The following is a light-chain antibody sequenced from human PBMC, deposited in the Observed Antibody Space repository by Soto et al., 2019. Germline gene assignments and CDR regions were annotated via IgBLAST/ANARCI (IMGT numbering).Light chain of an antibody. CDR1: QSVSSSH. J-gene: IGKJ5*01. CDR2: AAS. CDR3: QLYGYSPIT. V-gene: IGKV3-20*01. Sequence: NVLKKAACTLSLYPGERATLSCRASQSVSSSHLAWYQHKPGQAPRLLIYAASSRATGSPDRFSGGGSGTDFTLTICRLEPEDFAVYYCQLYGYSPITFGQGTRLEIK.